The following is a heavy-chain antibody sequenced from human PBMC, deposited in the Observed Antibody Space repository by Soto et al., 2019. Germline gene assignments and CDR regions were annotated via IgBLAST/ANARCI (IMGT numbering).Heavy chain of an antibody. CDR2: IYPGDSET. D-gene: IGHD6-19*01. Sequence: GESLKISCRGSGFTFTNYWIAWVRQMPGKGLEWMGIIYPGDSETSYSPSFQGQVIISADKSINTAYLQWGSLKASDTAMYYCARQTTGWFGMDVWGQGTTVTVSS. CDR3: ARQTTGWFGMDV. V-gene: IGHV5-51*01. J-gene: IGHJ6*02. CDR1: GFTFTNYW.